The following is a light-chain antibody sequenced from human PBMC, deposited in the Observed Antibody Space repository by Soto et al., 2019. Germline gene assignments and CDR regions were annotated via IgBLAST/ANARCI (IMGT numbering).Light chain of an antibody. CDR1: QSVSSN. J-gene: IGKJ1*01. Sequence: ETVMTQSPATLSVSPGERATLSCRASQSVSSNLAWYQQKPGQAPRLLMYGASTRATGFPARFSGSGSGTEFTLTITSLQSEDFVVYYCQQYNNWPETFGQGTKVEIK. CDR3: QQYNNWPET. CDR2: GAS. V-gene: IGKV3-15*01.